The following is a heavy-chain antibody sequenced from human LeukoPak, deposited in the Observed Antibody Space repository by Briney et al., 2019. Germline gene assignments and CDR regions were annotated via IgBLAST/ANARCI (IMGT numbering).Heavy chain of an antibody. CDR3: AKSYGGRGFDY. V-gene: IGHV3-48*04. CDR2: ISSSSSTI. J-gene: IGHJ4*02. D-gene: IGHD3-10*01. Sequence: PGGSLRLSCAASGFTFSSYSMNWVRQAPGKGLEWVSYISSSSSTIYYADSVKGRFTISRDNAKNSLYLQMNSLRAEDTAVYYCAKSYGGRGFDYWGQGTLVTVSS. CDR1: GFTFSSYS.